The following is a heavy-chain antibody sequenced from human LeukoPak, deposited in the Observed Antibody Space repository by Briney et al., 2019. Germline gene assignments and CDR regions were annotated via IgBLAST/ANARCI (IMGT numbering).Heavy chain of an antibody. D-gene: IGHD6-13*01. CDR3: ARGLYSSSWYGVDY. J-gene: IGHJ4*02. CDR1: GVSISSGGYY. CDR2: IYYSGST. V-gene: IGHV4-31*03. Sequence: MTSETLSLTCTVSGVSISSGGYYWSWIRQHPGKGLEWIGYIYYSGSTYYNPSLKSRVTISVDTSKNQFSLKLSSVTAADTAVYYCARGLYSSSWYGVDYWGQGTLVTVSS.